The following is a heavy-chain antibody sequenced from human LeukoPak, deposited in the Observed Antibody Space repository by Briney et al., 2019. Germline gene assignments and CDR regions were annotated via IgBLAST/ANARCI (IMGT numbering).Heavy chain of an antibody. J-gene: IGHJ2*01. CDR2: IYYSGST. Sequence: PSETLSLTCTVSGGSISSYYWNWIRQPPGKGLEWIGYIYYSGSTNYNPSLKSRVTISVDRSKNQFSLKLSSVTAADTAVYYCARDRYCSSTSCHAYFDLWGRGTLVTVSS. CDR3: ARDRYCSSTSCHAYFDL. V-gene: IGHV4-59*12. CDR1: GGSISSYY. D-gene: IGHD2-2*01.